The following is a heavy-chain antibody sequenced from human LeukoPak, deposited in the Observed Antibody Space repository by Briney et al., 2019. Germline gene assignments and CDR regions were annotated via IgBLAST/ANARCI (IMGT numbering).Heavy chain of an antibody. CDR1: GGTFSSYA. J-gene: IGHJ6*03. CDR3: ARTHCSSTSCYADYYYYCMDV. Sequence: SVKVSCKASGGTFSSYAISWVRQAPGQGLEWMGRIIPIFGTANYAQKFQGRVAITTDESTSTAYMELSSLRSEDTAVYYCARTHCSSTSCYADYYYYCMDVWGKGTTVTVSS. V-gene: IGHV1-69*05. CDR2: IIPIFGTA. D-gene: IGHD2-2*01.